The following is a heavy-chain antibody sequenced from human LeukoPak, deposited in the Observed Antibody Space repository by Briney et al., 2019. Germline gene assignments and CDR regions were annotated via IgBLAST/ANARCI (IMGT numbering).Heavy chain of an antibody. CDR1: GGSISSGDYY. V-gene: IGHV4-30-4*01. CDR2: IYYSGST. D-gene: IGHD1-14*01. Sequence: PSETLSLTCTVSGGSISSGDYYWSWIRQPPGKGLEWIGYIYYSGSTYYNPSLKSRVTISVDTSKNQFSLKLSSVTAADTTVYYCARVTQDLTLDYWGQGTLVTVSS. CDR3: ARVTQDLTLDY. J-gene: IGHJ4*02.